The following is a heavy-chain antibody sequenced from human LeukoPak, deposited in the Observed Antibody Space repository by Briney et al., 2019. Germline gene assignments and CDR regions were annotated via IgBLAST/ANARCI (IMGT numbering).Heavy chain of an antibody. CDR3: ARAREGGVTTDY. Sequence: SETLSLTCTVSGGSISSYYWSWIRQPPGKGLEWIGYIYYSGSTNYNPSLKSRVTISVDTSKNQFSLKLSSVTAADTAVYYCARAREGGVTTDYWGQGTLVTVSS. CDR2: IYYSGST. J-gene: IGHJ4*02. D-gene: IGHD4-11*01. V-gene: IGHV4-59*01. CDR1: GGSISSYY.